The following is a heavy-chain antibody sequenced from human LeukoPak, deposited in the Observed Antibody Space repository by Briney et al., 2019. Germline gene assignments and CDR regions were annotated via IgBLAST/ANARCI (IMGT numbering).Heavy chain of an antibody. Sequence: GGSLRLSCVASGFTFSDYYMGWIRQAPGKGLEWVSYITSSGSAKHYADSVKGRFTISRDNSKNTLYLQMNSLRAEDTAVYYCAKVRDRGYSYGYYYYGMDVWGQGTTVTVSS. CDR1: GFTFSDYY. CDR2: ITSSGSAK. D-gene: IGHD5-18*01. V-gene: IGHV3-11*04. CDR3: AKVRDRGYSYGYYYYGMDV. J-gene: IGHJ6*02.